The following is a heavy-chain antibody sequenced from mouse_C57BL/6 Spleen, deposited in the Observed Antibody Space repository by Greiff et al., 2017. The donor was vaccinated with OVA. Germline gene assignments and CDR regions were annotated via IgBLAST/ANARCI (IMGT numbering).Heavy chain of an antibody. CDR2: ISGGGGNT. Sequence: EVMLVESGGGLVKPGGSLKLSCAASGFTFSSYTMSWVRQTPEKRLEWVATISGGGGNTYYPDSVKGRFTISRDNAKNTLYLQMSSLRSEDTALYYCARAYYSNYPFDYWGQGTTLTVSS. V-gene: IGHV5-9*01. CDR3: ARAYYSNYPFDY. CDR1: GFTFSSYT. J-gene: IGHJ2*01. D-gene: IGHD2-5*01.